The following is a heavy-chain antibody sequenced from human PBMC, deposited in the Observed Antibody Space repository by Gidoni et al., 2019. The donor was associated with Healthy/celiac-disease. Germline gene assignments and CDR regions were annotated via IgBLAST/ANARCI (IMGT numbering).Heavy chain of an antibody. CDR3: ARGGVVVPAAIRFDY. Sequence: QVQLQQWGAGLLKPSETLSLTCAVYGGSFCGYYWSWIRQPPGKGLEWIGEINHSGSTNYNPSLKSRVTISVDTSKNQFSLKLSSVTAADTAVYYCARGGVVVPAAIRFDYWGQGTLVTVSS. J-gene: IGHJ4*02. V-gene: IGHV4-34*01. CDR1: GGSFCGYY. D-gene: IGHD2-2*01. CDR2: INHSGST.